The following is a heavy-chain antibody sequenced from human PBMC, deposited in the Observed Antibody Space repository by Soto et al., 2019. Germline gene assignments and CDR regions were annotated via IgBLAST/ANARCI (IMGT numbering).Heavy chain of an antibody. V-gene: IGHV3-7*01. J-gene: IGHJ4*02. CDR3: ATAIEAPFNNYDY. Sequence: EVQLVESGGDLVQPGGSLSLSCVASVFTFSNYWMNWVREARGMGREWVAGIKEDASEKNYVDSVKGRFSISRDNAKNSLFLQLNSLRAEDTAVYYCATAIEAPFNNYDYWGQGTLVTVSS. CDR1: VFTFSNYW. CDR2: IKEDASEK.